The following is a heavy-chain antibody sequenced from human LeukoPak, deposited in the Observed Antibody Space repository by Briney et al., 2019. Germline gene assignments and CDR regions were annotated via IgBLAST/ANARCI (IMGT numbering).Heavy chain of an antibody. CDR3: ATGPAEHVVVPYYYYYYMDV. Sequence: ASVKVSCKASGGTFSSYAISWVRQAPGQGLEWMGGIIPIFGTANYAQKFQGRVTITTDESTSTAYMELSSLRSEDTAVYYCATGPAEHVVVPYYYYYYMDVWGKGTTVTVSS. V-gene: IGHV1-69*05. CDR2: IIPIFGTA. J-gene: IGHJ6*03. CDR1: GGTFSSYA. D-gene: IGHD2-2*01.